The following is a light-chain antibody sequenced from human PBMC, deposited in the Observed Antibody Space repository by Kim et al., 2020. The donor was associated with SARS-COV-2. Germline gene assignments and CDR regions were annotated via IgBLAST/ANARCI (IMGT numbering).Light chain of an antibody. CDR3: QAWDSSNVV. CDR1: KWGDKY. J-gene: IGLJ2*01. Sequence: MSPGQTASITCSGDKWGDKYACCYQQKPGQSPVLVIYQDSKRPSGIPERFSGSNSGNTATLTISGTQAMDEADYYCQAWDSSNVVFGGGTQLTVL. CDR2: QDS. V-gene: IGLV3-1*01.